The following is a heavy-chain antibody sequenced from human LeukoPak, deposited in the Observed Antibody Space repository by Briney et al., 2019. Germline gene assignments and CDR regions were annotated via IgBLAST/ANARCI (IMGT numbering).Heavy chain of an antibody. CDR2: IYYSGST. J-gene: IGHJ4*02. CDR1: GGSISSHY. D-gene: IGHD4-23*01. Sequence: SETLSLTCTVSGGSISSHYWSWIRQPPGKGLEGIGYIYYSGSTNYNPSLKSRVTISVDTSKNQFSLKLSSVTAADTAVYYCARAEVATVVTYDYWGQGTLVTVSS. V-gene: IGHV4-59*11. CDR3: ARAEVATVVTYDY.